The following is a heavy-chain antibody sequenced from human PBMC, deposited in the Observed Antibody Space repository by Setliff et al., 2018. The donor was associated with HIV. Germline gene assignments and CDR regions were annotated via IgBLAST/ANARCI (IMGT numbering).Heavy chain of an antibody. Sequence: SETLSLTCAVYGGSFSGYYWSWIRQPPGKGLEWIGEINHSGSNNYNPSLKSRVTLSVDTSKNQFSLKMSSVTAADTAVYYCTRHWRGGLDYWGQGTLVTVSS. J-gene: IGHJ4*02. CDR1: GGSFSGYY. V-gene: IGHV4-34*01. CDR3: TRHWRGGLDY. CDR2: INHSGSN. D-gene: IGHD1-1*01.